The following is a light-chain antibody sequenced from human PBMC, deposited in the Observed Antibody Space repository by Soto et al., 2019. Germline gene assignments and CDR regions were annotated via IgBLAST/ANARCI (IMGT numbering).Light chain of an antibody. CDR2: KVS. CDR3: QQYNSYSWK. CDR1: QSGNDW. Sequence: DIQMTQSPSTLSASGGDRVTITCRAIQSGNDWLAWYQQKPGKAPNLLIYKVSNLESGVPSRFSRSGSGTEFTLSISSLQPDDFATYYCQQYNSYSWKFGQGTKVEIK. J-gene: IGKJ1*01. V-gene: IGKV1-5*03.